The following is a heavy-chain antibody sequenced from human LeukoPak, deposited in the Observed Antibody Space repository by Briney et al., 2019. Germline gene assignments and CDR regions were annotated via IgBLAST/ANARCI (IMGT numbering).Heavy chain of an antibody. Sequence: RASVKVSCKASGGTFSSYAISWVRQAPGQGLEWMGGIIPIFGTANYAQKFQGRVTITTDESTSTAYMELSSLRSEDTAVYYCARADSSGYSESYDAFDIWGQGTMVTVSS. D-gene: IGHD3-22*01. CDR2: IIPIFGTA. CDR3: ARADSSGYSESYDAFDI. V-gene: IGHV1-69*05. J-gene: IGHJ3*02. CDR1: GGTFSSYA.